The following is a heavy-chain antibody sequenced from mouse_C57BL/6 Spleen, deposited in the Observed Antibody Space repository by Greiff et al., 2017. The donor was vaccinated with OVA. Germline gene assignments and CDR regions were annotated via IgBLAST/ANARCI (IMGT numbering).Heavy chain of an antibody. CDR1: GYTFTSYW. CDR3: ARFGEEKSYYFDY. Sequence: QVQLKQPGAELVRPGTSVKLSCKASGYTFTSYWMHWVKQRPGQGLEWIGVIDPSDSYTNYNQKFKGKATLTVDTSSSTAYMQLRSLTSEDSAVYYCARFGEEKSYYFDYWGQGTTLTVSS. V-gene: IGHV1-59*01. CDR2: IDPSDSYT. J-gene: IGHJ2*01.